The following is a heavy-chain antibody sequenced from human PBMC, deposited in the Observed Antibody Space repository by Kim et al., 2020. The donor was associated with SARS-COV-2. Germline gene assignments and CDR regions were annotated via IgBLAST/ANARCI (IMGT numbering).Heavy chain of an antibody. J-gene: IGHJ5*02. CDR2: MNPNSGNT. V-gene: IGHV1-8*01. D-gene: IGHD6-6*01. Sequence: ASVKVSCKASGYTFTSYDINWVRQATGQGLEWMGWMNPNSGNTGYAQKFQGRVTMTRNTSISTAYMELSSLRSEDTAVYYCARARRREYRFDPWGQGTLVTVSS. CDR3: ARARRREYRFDP. CDR1: GYTFTSYD.